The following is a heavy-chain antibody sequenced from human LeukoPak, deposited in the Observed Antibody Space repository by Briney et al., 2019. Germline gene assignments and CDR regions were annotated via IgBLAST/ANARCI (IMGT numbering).Heavy chain of an antibody. V-gene: IGHV3-49*04. CDR2: IRSNAYGGTT. J-gene: IGHJ4*02. CDR3: TRDPTRYCSGGSCYHPYYFDY. CDR1: GFTFGDYA. D-gene: IGHD2-15*01. Sequence: GGSLRLSCTASGFTFGDYAMSRVRQAPGKGLEWVSFIRSNAYGGTTEYAASVKGTFTISRDDSKSIAYLQMNSLKTEDTAVYYCTRDPTRYCSGGSCYHPYYFDYWGQGTLVTVSS.